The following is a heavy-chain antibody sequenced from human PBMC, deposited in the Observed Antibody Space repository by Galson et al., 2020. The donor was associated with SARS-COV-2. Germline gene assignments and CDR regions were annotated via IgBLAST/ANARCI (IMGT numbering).Heavy chain of an antibody. CDR3: ARERRGFHIEY. CDR2: ITYDGTNK. CDR1: GFTFTDYA. J-gene: IGHJ4*02. V-gene: IGHV3-30-3*01. Sequence: GESLKISCEASGFTFTDYAMHWVRQAPGKGLEWVALITYDGTNKHYADSVTGRFTISRDDLKNTLSLQMNSLRPEDTVVYYCARERRGFHIEYWGQGTLATVSS.